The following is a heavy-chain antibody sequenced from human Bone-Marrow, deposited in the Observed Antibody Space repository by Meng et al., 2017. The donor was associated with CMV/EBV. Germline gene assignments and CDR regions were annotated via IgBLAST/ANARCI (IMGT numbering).Heavy chain of an antibody. CDR3: ARGGVKLGYCSSISCRNGMDV. Sequence: GESLKISCAASGFTFSDHYMAWIRQASGKGLEWVTYMSNGAIKADYADSVKGRFTISRDNAKSSLYLQMNSLRAEDTAVYYCARGGVKLGYCSSISCRNGMDVWAQGTSATVSS. CDR1: GFTFSDHY. D-gene: IGHD2-2*01. V-gene: IGHV3-11*01. CDR2: MSNGAIKA. J-gene: IGHJ6*02.